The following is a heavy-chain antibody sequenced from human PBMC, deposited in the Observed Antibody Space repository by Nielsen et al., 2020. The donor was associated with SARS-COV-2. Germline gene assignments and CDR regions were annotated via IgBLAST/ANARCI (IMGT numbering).Heavy chain of an antibody. CDR3: ARGGFRYGLDV. D-gene: IGHD1-14*01. CDR2: ISWNGAVI. J-gene: IGHJ6*02. V-gene: IGHV3-9*01. Sequence: SLKISCAASGFTFDDYAMHWVRQTPGKGLEWVAGISWNGAVIYYADSVKGRFTISRDNGKDSLSLQMNSLSPEDAALYYCARGGFRYGLDVWGQGTTVTVSS. CDR1: GFTFDDYA.